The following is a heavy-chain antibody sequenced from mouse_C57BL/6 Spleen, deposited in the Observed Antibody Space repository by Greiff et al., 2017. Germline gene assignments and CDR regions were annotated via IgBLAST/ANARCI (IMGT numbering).Heavy chain of an antibody. D-gene: IGHD2-5*01. CDR1: GYTFTDHT. CDR3: ARGGIYSNYAWFAY. V-gene: IGHV1-78*01. J-gene: IGHJ3*01. CDR2: IYPRDGST. Sequence: VQRVESDAELVKPGASVKISCKVSGYTFTDHTIHWMKQRPEQGLEWIGYIYPRDGSTKYNEKFKGKATLTADKSSSTAYMQLNSLTSEDSAVYFCARGGIYSNYAWFAYWGQGTLVTVSA.